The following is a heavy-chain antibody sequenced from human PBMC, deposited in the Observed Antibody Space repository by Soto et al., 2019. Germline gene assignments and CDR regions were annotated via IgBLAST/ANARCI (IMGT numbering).Heavy chain of an antibody. CDR3: AHKSLGDYVVWAFDI. J-gene: IGHJ3*02. V-gene: IGHV2-5*02. Sequence: QITLKESGPTLVKPTQTLTLTCTFSGFPLTKTGVGMGWLRQPPGKALEWLALVYWDDEKRYSPSLKSRLTITTDTSKNQVVLTMTNMDPVDTATYYCAHKSLGDYVVWAFDIWGQGTLVTVSS. CDR1: GFPLTKTGVG. CDR2: VYWDDEK. D-gene: IGHD4-17*01.